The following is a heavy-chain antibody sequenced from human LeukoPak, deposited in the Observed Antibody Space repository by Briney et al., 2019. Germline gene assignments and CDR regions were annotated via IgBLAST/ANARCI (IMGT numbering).Heavy chain of an antibody. CDR2: ISGSGYNT. Sequence: GGSLRLSCAASGYTFDTYGMTWARQAPGKGLEWVPSISGSGYNTYYADSVKGRFTISRDNSKNTLYLQMNSLRAEDTAVYYCATNYKDPQFDYWGQGTLVTVSS. V-gene: IGHV3-23*01. J-gene: IGHJ4*02. D-gene: IGHD3-10*01. CDR3: ATNYKDPQFDY. CDR1: GYTFDTYG.